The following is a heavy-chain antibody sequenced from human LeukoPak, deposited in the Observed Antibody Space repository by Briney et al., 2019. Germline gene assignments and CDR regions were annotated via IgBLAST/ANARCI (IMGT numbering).Heavy chain of an antibody. V-gene: IGHV4-39*01. CDR3: ARHRDTLVLTDDAFDI. CDR2: IYYSGST. D-gene: IGHD3-22*01. Sequence: PSETLSLTCTVPGGSISSSSYYWGWIRQPPGKGLEWIGSIYYSGSTYYNPSLKSRVTISVDTSKNQFSLKLSSVTAADTAVYYCARHRDTLVLTDDAFDIWGQGTMVTVSS. J-gene: IGHJ3*02. CDR1: GGSISSSSYY.